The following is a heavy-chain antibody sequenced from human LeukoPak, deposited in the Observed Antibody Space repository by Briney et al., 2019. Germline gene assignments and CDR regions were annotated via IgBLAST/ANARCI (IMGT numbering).Heavy chain of an antibody. D-gene: IGHD3-22*01. V-gene: IGHV4-38-2*02. J-gene: IGHJ4*02. CDR2: IYHSGST. Sequence: SETLSPTCTVSGYSISSGYYWGWIRQPPGKGLEWIGSIYHSGSTYYNPSLKSRVTISVDTSKNQFSLKLSSVTAADTAVYYCARDYDSSGYHFDYWGQGTLVTVSS. CDR1: GYSISSGYY. CDR3: ARDYDSSGYHFDY.